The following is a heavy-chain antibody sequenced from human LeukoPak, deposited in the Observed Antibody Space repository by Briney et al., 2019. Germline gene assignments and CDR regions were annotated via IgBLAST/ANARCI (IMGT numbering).Heavy chain of an antibody. D-gene: IGHD6-13*01. V-gene: IGHV3-7*03. CDR2: IKKDGSEK. J-gene: IGHJ4*02. Sequence: VGSLRLSCTASGLIFSGAWMGGIRQAPGKRLEWVASIKKDGSEKYYVDSMKVRFTISRDNAKNSLFLQMNSLRAEATAIYYFPTETRYSAGHWGQGTLVTVSS. CDR3: PTETRYSAGH. CDR1: GLIFSGAW.